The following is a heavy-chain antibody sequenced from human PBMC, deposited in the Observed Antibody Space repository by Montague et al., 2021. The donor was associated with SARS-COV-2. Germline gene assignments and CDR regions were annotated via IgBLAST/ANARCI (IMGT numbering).Heavy chain of an antibody. V-gene: IGHV4-34*01. CDR2: ISQSGRT. D-gene: IGHD3-22*01. Sequence: SETLSLTCAVYGGSFGDDHWSWIRQPPGKGLGWIGNISQSGRTNYNPSLKSRVTISVDTSKNQFSLKLTSVTAADTGLYFCARGHLSVSMIVVVFTSASYYFDYWGQGAQVTVSS. CDR1: GGSFGDDH. CDR3: ARGHLSVSMIVVVFTSASYYFDY. J-gene: IGHJ4*02.